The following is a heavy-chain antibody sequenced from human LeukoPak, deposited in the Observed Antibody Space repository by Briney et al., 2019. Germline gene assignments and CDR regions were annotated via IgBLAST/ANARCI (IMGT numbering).Heavy chain of an antibody. D-gene: IGHD5-18*01. V-gene: IGHV4-61*02. CDR2: IYTRGST. J-gene: IGHJ4*02. CDR3: ARDPGEDIRGYSYSWPVY. CDR1: GGSISSGSYY. Sequence: SETLSLTCTVSGGSISSGSYYWSWIRQPAGKGLEWIGRIYTRGSTNYNPSLKSRVTISVDTSKNQFSLKLSSVTAADTAVYYCARDPGEDIRGYSYSWPVYWGQGTLVTVSS.